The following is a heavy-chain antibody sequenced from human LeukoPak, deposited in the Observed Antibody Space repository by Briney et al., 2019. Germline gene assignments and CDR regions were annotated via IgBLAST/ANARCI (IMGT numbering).Heavy chain of an antibody. CDR3: ASPGRRPRQNKYGYFDY. Sequence: ASVKVSCKASGGTFSSYAISWVRQAPGQGLEWMGGIIPIFGTANYAQKFQGRVTITADESTSTAYMELSSLGSEDTAVYYCASPGRRPRQNKYGYFDYWGQGTLVTVSS. CDR2: IIPIFGTA. V-gene: IGHV1-69*13. J-gene: IGHJ4*02. CDR1: GGTFSSYA. D-gene: IGHD1-26*01.